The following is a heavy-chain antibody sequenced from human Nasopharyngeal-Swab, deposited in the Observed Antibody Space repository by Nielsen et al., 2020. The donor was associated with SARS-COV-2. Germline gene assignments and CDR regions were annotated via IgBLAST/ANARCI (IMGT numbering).Heavy chain of an antibody. CDR3: AKGGALSFRAPLND. V-gene: IGHV4-34*01. J-gene: IGHJ4*02. Sequence: SETLSLTCGVYGGSFSDYYWNWIRQPPGKGLEWIGEINHTGSTRYNPSLKSRVTLSGDSSKNQFSLKLTSVTAADTAVYFCAKGGALSFRAPLNDWGQGTLVTVSS. D-gene: IGHD1-26*01. CDR1: GGSFSDYY. CDR2: INHTGST.